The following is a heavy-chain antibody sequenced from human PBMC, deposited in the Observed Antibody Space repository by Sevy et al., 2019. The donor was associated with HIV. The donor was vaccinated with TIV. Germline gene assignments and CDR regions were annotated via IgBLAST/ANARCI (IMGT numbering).Heavy chain of an antibody. CDR1: GFTFSKAW. D-gene: IGHD3-10*01. J-gene: IGHJ4*02. V-gene: IGHV3-15*01. CDR2: IKSNNEGGTT. CDR3: TTDSQKRGLSAFLDY. Sequence: GGSLRLSCAASGFTFSKAWMSWVRQAPGKGLEWVGRIKSNNEGGTTDYAAPVKSRLTISSDDSTNTLYLQMNSLKTEDTAIYYCTTDSQKRGLSAFLDYWGQGTLVTVSS.